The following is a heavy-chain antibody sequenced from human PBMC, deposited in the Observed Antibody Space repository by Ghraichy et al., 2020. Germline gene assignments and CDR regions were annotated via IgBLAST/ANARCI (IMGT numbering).Heavy chain of an antibody. CDR1: GGTFSSYA. Sequence: SVKVSCKASGGTFSSYAISWVRQAPGQGLEWMGGIIPIFGTANYAQKFQGRVTITADESTSTAYMELSSLRSEDMAVYYCARDREDIVVVPAAYYGMDVWGQGTTVTVSS. D-gene: IGHD2-2*01. V-gene: IGHV1-69*13. CDR2: IIPIFGTA. J-gene: IGHJ6*02. CDR3: ARDREDIVVVPAAYYGMDV.